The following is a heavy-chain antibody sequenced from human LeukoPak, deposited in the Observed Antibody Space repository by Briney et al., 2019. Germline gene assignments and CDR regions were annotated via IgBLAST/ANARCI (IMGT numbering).Heavy chain of an antibody. Sequence: GGSLRLSCAASGFTFSSYGMHWVRQAPGKGLEWVALIRYDGNDKFYADSVKGRFAISRDNSKNTLYLQMNSLRPEDTAVYYCAKLVYATVDYWGEGTLVTVSS. CDR1: GFTFSSYG. D-gene: IGHD2-8*01. CDR2: IRYDGNDK. V-gene: IGHV3-30*02. J-gene: IGHJ4*02. CDR3: AKLVYATVDY.